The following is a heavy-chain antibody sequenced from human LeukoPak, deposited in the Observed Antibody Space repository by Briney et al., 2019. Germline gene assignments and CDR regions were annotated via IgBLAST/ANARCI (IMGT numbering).Heavy chain of an antibody. J-gene: IGHJ4*02. D-gene: IGHD6-13*01. V-gene: IGHV1-46*01. CDR3: ARHIGAAASFDY. CDR2: IDPSGGST. CDR1: GYTFTSYY. Sequence: GASVKVSCKASGYTFTSYYMHWVRQAPGQGLEWMGIIDPSGGSTSYAQKFQGRVTMTRDASTSTVYMELSSLRSEDTAVYYCARHIGAAASFDYWGQGTLVTVSS.